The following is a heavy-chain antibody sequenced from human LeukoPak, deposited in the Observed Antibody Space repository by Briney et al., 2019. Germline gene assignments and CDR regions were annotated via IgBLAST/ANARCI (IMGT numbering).Heavy chain of an antibody. D-gene: IGHD3-10*01. CDR1: GFTFSSYA. Sequence: GGSLRLSCAASGFTFSSYAMSWVRQAPGKGLEWVSAISGSGGSTYYADSVKGRFTNSRDNSKNTLYLQMNSLRAEDTAVYYCAKDALWFGELSPHYYFDYWGQGTLVTVSS. CDR2: ISGSGGST. J-gene: IGHJ4*02. V-gene: IGHV3-23*01. CDR3: AKDALWFGELSPHYYFDY.